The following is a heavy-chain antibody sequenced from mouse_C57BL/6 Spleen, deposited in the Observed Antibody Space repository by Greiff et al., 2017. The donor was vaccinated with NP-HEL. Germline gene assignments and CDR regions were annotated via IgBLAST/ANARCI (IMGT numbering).Heavy chain of an antibody. CDR1: GYTFTDHT. Sequence: VQLQQSDAELVKPGASVKISCKGSGYTFTDHTIHWMKQRPEQGLDWIGYIYPRAGSTKYSEKFKGKATLTADKSSSTAYMQLNSLTSEDAAVYFCAGSVYDYDAGFDYWGQGTTLTVSS. CDR3: AGSVYDYDAGFDY. CDR2: IYPRAGST. D-gene: IGHD2-4*01. J-gene: IGHJ2*01. V-gene: IGHV1-78*01.